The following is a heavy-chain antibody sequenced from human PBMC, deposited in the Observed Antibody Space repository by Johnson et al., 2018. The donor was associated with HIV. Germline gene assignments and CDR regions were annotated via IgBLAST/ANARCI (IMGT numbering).Heavy chain of an antibody. CDR1: GFPFSNYG. V-gene: IGHV3-33*06. J-gene: IGHJ3*02. CDR3: VKEAITMEVDI. CDR2: IWFDGSSK. Sequence: QVQLVESGGGVVQPGGSLRLSCAASGFPFSNYGMHWVRQAPGKGLEWVSVIWFDGSSKYYADSVKGRFTISRDNSKNTLYLQMDSLRADDTAVYYCVKEAITMEVDIWGQGTTVTVSS. D-gene: IGHD3-10*01.